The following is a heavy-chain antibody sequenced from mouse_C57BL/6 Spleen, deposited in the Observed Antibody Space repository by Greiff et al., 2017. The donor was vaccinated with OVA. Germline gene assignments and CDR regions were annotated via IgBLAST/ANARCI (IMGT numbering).Heavy chain of an antibody. CDR3: ARKFYYGNNYFDY. CDR1: GYTFTSYW. J-gene: IGHJ2*01. D-gene: IGHD2-1*01. CDR2: IHPNSGST. Sequence: QVQLQQPGAELVKPGASVKLSCKASGYTFTSYWMHWVKQRPGQGLEWIGMIHPNSGSTNYNEKFKSKATLTVDNSSSTAYMQLSSLTSEDSAVYYCARKFYYGNNYFDYWGQGTTLTVSS. V-gene: IGHV1-64*01.